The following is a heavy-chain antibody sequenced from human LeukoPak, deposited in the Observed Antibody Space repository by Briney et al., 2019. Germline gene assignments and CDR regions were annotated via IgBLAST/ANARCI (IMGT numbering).Heavy chain of an antibody. V-gene: IGHV3-23*01. J-gene: IGHJ5*02. CDR1: GFTFSSYG. CDR3: AKDSGSMAPSQYSYDP. D-gene: IGHD5-18*01. CDR2: ISGSGGST. Sequence: GGSPRLSCAASGFTFSSYGMSWVRQAPGKGLEWVSAISGSGGSTYYADSVKGRFTISRDNSKNTLYLQMNSLRAEDTAVYYCAKDSGSMAPSQYSYDPWGQGTLVTVSS.